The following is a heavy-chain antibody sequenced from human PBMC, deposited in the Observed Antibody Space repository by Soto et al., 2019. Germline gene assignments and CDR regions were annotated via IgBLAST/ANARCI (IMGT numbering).Heavy chain of an antibody. CDR3: ARTSVVNSLDY. CDR1: GYSFSTYN. D-gene: IGHD4-17*01. J-gene: IGHJ4*02. CDR2: ISNYNGNT. Sequence: QVQLVQSGPEVKQPGASVKVSCKASGYSFSTYNISWVRQAPGQGLEWMGRISNYNGNTDYAQKFQGRLVMTTETSTTTAYMELTSLTSDDAAVYYCARTSVVNSLDYWGQGTLVSVSS. V-gene: IGHV1-18*01.